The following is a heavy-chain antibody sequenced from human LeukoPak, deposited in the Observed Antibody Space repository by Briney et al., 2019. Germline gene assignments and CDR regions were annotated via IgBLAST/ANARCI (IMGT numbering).Heavy chain of an antibody. J-gene: IGHJ5*02. CDR1: GGSISSGGYY. Sequence: PSETLSLTCTVSGGSISSGGYYWSWIRQHPGKGLEWIGYIYYSGSTYYNPSLKSRVTISVDTSKNQFSLKLSSVTAADTAVYYCARDIAPGWFDPWGQGTLVTVSS. V-gene: IGHV4-31*03. CDR2: IYYSGST. CDR3: ARDIAPGWFDP. D-gene: IGHD2-15*01.